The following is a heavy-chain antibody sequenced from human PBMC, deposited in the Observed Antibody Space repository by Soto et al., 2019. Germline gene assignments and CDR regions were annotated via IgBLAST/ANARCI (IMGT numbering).Heavy chain of an antibody. CDR3: GRWLGTSYGMDV. CDR1: GGSISSTNW. D-gene: IGHD3-10*01. CDR2: IYHNGSP. Sequence: QVQLQESGPGLVQPSGTLSLTCAVSGGSISSTNWWSRVRQSPGKGLEWIGEIYHNGSPDYNPSLKSRVTISVDKSKNHVFLKLTSVTAADTAMYFCGRWLGTSYGMDVWGQGTAVNVSS. J-gene: IGHJ6*02. V-gene: IGHV4-4*02.